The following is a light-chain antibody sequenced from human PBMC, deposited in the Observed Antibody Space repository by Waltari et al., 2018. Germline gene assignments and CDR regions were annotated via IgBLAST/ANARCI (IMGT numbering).Light chain of an antibody. CDR3: SSYVGNINLRV. CDR2: DVP. V-gene: IGLV2-8*01. J-gene: IGLJ3*02. Sequence: ALPQPPSASGSPGQSVTLSCTGTTSDIGGYDHVSWYQQHPGKAPTLIIYDVPERPSGVSGCFSGSKSGNRASLTVSALQPEDEATYFCSSYVGNINLRVFGGGTQLTVL. CDR1: TSDIGGYDH.